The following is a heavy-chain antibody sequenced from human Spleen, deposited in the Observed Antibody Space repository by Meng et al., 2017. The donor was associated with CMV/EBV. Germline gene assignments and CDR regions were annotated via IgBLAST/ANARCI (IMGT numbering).Heavy chain of an antibody. D-gene: IGHD6-6*01. V-gene: IGHV4-59*01. CDR2: IYYSGST. J-gene: IGHJ6*02. Sequence: SETLSLTCTVSGGSIRSYYWSWIRQPPGKALEWIGYIYYSGSTKYNPSLKSRVTISVDTSKNQFSLKLSSVTAADTAVYYCARGHGGSSVPHLYYHGMDVWGQGTTVTVSS. CDR1: GGSIRSYY. CDR3: ARGHGGSSVPHLYYHGMDV.